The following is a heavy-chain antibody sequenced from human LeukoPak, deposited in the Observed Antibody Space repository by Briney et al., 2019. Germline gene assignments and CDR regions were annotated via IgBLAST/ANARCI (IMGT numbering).Heavy chain of an antibody. V-gene: IGHV4-34*01. D-gene: IGHD3-16*02. CDR1: GGSFSGYY. Sequence: PSETLSLTCAVYGGSFSGYYWCWIRPPPGKGLEWIGKINHSGSTNYNPSLKSRVTISVDTSKNQFSLKLSSVTAADTAVYYCTWGSYRYTRGDYWGQGTLVTVSS. CDR3: TWGSYRYTRGDY. J-gene: IGHJ4*02. CDR2: INHSGST.